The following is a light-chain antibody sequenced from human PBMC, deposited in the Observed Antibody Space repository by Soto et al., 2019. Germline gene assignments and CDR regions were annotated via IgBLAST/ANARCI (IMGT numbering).Light chain of an antibody. CDR2: DTF. CDR1: QDITTY. CDR3: QQRSSWPLT. V-gene: IGKV3-11*01. Sequence: IVLTPSPASLSLSPWYRSKLSGSASQDITTYLAWYQQKPGQAPRLFIYDTFNRASDVPARFSGSGSGTVFTLTITNVAPDDSAIYYCQQRSSWPLTFGGGTKVDIK. J-gene: IGKJ4*01.